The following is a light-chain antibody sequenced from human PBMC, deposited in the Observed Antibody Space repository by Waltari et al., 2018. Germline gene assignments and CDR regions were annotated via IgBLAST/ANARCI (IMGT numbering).Light chain of an antibody. CDR2: DKN. J-gene: IGLJ2*01. CDR1: ISNVGNYY. Sequence: QSVLTQPPSVSAAPGQRVPISCSESISNVGNYYVTCYHKLPATAPKLLIYDKNKRPSGIPDRFSASKSGTSATLGITGLQIGDEADYYCATWDNSLSEVVFGGGTKLTVL. CDR3: ATWDNSLSEVV. V-gene: IGLV1-51*01.